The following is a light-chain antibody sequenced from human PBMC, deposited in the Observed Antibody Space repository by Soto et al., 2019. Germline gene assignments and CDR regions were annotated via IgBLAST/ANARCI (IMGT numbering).Light chain of an antibody. CDR3: QQYGSSL. J-gene: IGKJ1*01. CDR1: QSVSSSY. CDR2: GAS. V-gene: IGKV3-20*01. Sequence: EIVLTQSPGTLSLSQGERATLSCRASQSVSSSYLAWYQQKPGQAPRLLIYGASSRATGIPDRFSGSGSGTDFTLTISRLEPEDFAVYYCQQYGSSLFGQGTKVEIK.